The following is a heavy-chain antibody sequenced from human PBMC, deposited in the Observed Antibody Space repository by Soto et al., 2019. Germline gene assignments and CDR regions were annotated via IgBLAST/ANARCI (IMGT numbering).Heavy chain of an antibody. D-gene: IGHD2-15*01. J-gene: IGHJ5*02. V-gene: IGHV4-34*01. CDR2: INHSGST. CDR1: GGSFSGYY. CDR3: AGTDIVVVVAATPPWFGP. Sequence: ETLSLTCAVYGGSFSGYYWSWIRQPPGKGLEWIGEINHSGSTNYNPSLKSRVTISVDTSKNQFSLKLSSVTAADTAVYYCAGTDIVVVVAATPPWFGPWGQGTLVTVSS.